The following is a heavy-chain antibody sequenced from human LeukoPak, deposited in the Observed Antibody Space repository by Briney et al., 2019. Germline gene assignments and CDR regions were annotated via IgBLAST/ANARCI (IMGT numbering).Heavy chain of an antibody. J-gene: IGHJ4*02. CDR1: GFTFSSYE. V-gene: IGHV3-48*03. CDR3: ASDLSMIPYY. Sequence: PGGSLRLSCTASGFTFSSYEMNWVRQAPGKGLEWVSYISSSGRTIYYAHSVKRRLPTSRDNAKNSLYPQMNSLRAEDTAVYYCASDLSMIPYYWGQGTLVTVSS. D-gene: IGHD3-22*01. CDR2: ISSSGRTI.